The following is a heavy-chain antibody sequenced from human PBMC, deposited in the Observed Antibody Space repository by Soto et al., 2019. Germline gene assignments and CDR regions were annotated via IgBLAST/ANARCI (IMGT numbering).Heavy chain of an antibody. J-gene: IGHJ4*02. Sequence: ASGKVSCNGFGYSFMKYGINWVRQAPGQGLEWVGWISPYSGYTHSAQKFHSRLTLTTDTAASTAYMELRILRSADTALYYCAREASVLISAAQPSRFDYWGQGPLVTVSS. CDR2: ISPYSGYT. CDR3: AREASVLISAAQPSRFDY. CDR1: GYSFMKYG. D-gene: IGHD2-8*01. V-gene: IGHV1-18*01.